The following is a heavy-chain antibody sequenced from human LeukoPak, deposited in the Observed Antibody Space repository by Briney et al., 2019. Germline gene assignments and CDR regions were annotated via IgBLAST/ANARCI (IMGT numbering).Heavy chain of an antibody. CDR3: ARDSGGGYHKKGIDY. J-gene: IGHJ4*02. CDR2: IYHSGST. CDR1: GYSISSGYY. Sequence: SETLSLTCTVSGYSISSGYYWGWIRQPPGKGLEWIGSIYHSGSTYYNPSLKSRVTISVDTSKNQFSLKLSSVTAADTAVYYCARDSGGGYHKKGIDYWGQGTLVTVSS. V-gene: IGHV4-38-2*02. D-gene: IGHD5-24*01.